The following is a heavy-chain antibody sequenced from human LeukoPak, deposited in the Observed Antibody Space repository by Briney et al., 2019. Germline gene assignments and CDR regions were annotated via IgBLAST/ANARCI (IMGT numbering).Heavy chain of an antibody. CDR3: ARDAQYCGGDCYLNWFDP. CDR1: GGSISSYY. Sequence: PSETLSLTCTVSGGSISSYYWSWIRQPAGKGLEWIGRIYTSGSTYYNPSLKSRVTMSVDTSKNQFSLKLSSVTAADTAVYYCARDAQYCGGDCYLNWFDPWGQGTLVTVSS. V-gene: IGHV4-4*07. D-gene: IGHD2-21*02. J-gene: IGHJ5*02. CDR2: IYTSGST.